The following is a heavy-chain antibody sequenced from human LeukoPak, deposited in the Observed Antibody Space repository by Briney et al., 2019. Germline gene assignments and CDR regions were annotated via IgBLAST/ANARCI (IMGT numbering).Heavy chain of an antibody. CDR1: GFTFSSYW. CDR2: INSDGGST. J-gene: IGHJ4*02. D-gene: IGHD5-24*01. CDR3: ARPRENGYNYGY. Sequence: GGSLRLSCAASGFTFSSYWVHWVRQAPGKGLVWVSRINSDGGSTSYADSVKGRFTISRDNAKNTLYLQMNSLRAEDTAVYYCARPRENGYNYGYWGQGTLVTVSS. V-gene: IGHV3-74*01.